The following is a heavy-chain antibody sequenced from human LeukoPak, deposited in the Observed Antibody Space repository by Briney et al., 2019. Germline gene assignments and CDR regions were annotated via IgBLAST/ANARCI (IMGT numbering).Heavy chain of an antibody. J-gene: IGHJ3*02. CDR2: INHSGST. CDR3: ARVGVYSGSHHDAFDI. V-gene: IGHV4-34*01. CDR1: GGSFNDYY. Sequence: SETLSLICAVYGGSFNDYYWSWVRQSPGKGLEWIGEINHSGSTKYNPSLKSRVTISVDTSKNQFSLKLTSVTAADTAVYYCARVGVYSGSHHDAFDIWGQGTMVTVSS. D-gene: IGHD1-26*01.